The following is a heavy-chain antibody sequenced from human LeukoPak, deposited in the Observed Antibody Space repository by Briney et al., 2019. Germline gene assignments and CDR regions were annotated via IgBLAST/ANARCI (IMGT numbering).Heavy chain of an antibody. CDR2: LYYDGRT. Sequence: TSETLPLTCTVFGDSVSSSNYYWAWFRQPPGKGLDWIGSLYYDGRTYYSPSLESRVTVSVDTSKNQFALKLTSVTAADTAVYYCARRREKWDVNWFDPWGPGTLVTVSS. V-gene: IGHV4-39*01. D-gene: IGHD1-26*01. J-gene: IGHJ5*02. CDR1: GDSVSSSNYY. CDR3: ARRREKWDVNWFDP.